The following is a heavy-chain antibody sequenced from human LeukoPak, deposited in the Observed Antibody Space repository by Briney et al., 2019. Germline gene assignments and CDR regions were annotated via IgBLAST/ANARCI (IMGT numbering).Heavy chain of an antibody. CDR2: ISSSSSYT. Sequence: GGSLRLSCAASGFTFSDYYMSWIRQAPGKGLEWVSYISSSSSYTNNADSVKGRFTISRDNAENSLYLQMNSLRAADTAVYYCARRGNIGNAFDFWGQGTVVAVSP. CDR1: GFTFSDYY. J-gene: IGHJ3*01. D-gene: IGHD1-26*01. V-gene: IGHV3-11*03. CDR3: ARRGNIGNAFDF.